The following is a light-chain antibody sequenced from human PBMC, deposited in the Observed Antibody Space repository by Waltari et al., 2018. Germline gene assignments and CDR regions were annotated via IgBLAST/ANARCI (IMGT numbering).Light chain of an antibody. Sequence: EIVLTQSPDFQSVTPKERVTITCRASQSIGSSLHWYQQKPDQSPKLLIKYASQSFSGVPSKFSGSGSGTDFTLTINSLEAEDVATYYCQKYNSAPPFTFGPGTKVDIK. CDR2: YAS. V-gene: IGKV6-21*01. J-gene: IGKJ3*01. CDR1: QSIGSS. CDR3: QKYNSAPPFT.